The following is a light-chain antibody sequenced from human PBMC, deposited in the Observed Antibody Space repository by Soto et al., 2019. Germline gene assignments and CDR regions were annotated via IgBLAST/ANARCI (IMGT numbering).Light chain of an antibody. Sequence: DIQMTQSPSSLSASVGDRVTITCRASQSITNFLNWYQQKPGKAPQLLLYAASSLQSGVPARFSGGGSGTDFTLTISSLQPEDFATYYCQQSYSSPLTFGGGTKVEIK. CDR2: AAS. CDR1: QSITNF. V-gene: IGKV1-39*01. J-gene: IGKJ4*01. CDR3: QQSYSSPLT.